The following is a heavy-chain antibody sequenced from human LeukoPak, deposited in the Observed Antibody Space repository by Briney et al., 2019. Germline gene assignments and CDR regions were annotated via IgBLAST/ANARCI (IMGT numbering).Heavy chain of an antibody. J-gene: IGHJ4*02. CDR3: AKVPYESSNDWHDF. CDR1: GFTFSRSA. V-gene: IGHV3-23*01. CDR2: ISGSGAST. Sequence: PAGSLTLSCAASGFTFSRSAMSWVRQAPGRGLEWVSVISGSGASTYYADFVRGQFTISRDNSKNTLYLQMNGLRAEDSAVYYCAKVPYESSNDWHDFWGQGTLVTVSS. D-gene: IGHD3-22*01.